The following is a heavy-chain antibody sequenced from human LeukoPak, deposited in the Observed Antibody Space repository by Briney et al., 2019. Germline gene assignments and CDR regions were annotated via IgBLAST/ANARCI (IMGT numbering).Heavy chain of an antibody. Sequence: ASVKVSCKASGYTFTSYYMYWVRQAPGQGLEWMGIINPSGGSTSYAQKFQGRVTITTDMSTSTVYMELSSLRSEDTAVYYCAREGTRLYGGKVDYWGQGTLVTVSS. V-gene: IGHV1-46*01. CDR3: AREGTRLYGGKVDY. D-gene: IGHD4-23*01. J-gene: IGHJ4*02. CDR2: INPSGGST. CDR1: GYTFTSYY.